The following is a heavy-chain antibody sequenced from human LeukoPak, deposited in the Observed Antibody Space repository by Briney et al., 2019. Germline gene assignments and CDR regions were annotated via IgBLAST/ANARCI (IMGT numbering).Heavy chain of an antibody. CDR1: GYTFTSYG. J-gene: IGHJ2*01. Sequence: ASVKVSCKASGYTFTSYGISWVRQAPGQGLEWMGWISAYNGNTNYAQKLQGRVTMTTDTSTSTAYMELRSLRSDDTAVYYCARVRSGSIYYDSSGYYWYFDLWGRGTLVTVSS. CDR2: ISAYNGNT. V-gene: IGHV1-18*01. CDR3: ARVRSGSIYYDSSGYYWYFDL. D-gene: IGHD3-22*01.